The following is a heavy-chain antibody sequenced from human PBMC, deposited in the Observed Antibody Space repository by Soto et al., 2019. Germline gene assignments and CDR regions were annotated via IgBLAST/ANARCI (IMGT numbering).Heavy chain of an antibody. CDR1: GFAFSSEW. V-gene: IGHV3-74*01. CDR2: IDPYDTGI. CDR3: TSDAFGARDS. D-gene: IGHD2-15*01. Sequence: GGSLRLSCAASGFAFSSEWMHWVRQAPGKGLVWVSRIDPYDTGITYADSVKGRFTISRDNAKNTLYLQMNSLRAEDTAVYYCTSDAFGARDSWGQGTLVTVSS. J-gene: IGHJ4*02.